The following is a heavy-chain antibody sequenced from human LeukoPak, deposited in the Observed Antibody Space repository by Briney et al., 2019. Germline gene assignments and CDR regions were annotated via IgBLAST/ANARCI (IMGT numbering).Heavy chain of an antibody. V-gene: IGHV1-69*05. J-gene: IGHJ2*01. CDR1: GGTFSSYA. D-gene: IGHD6-6*01. CDR2: VIPIFGTA. Sequence: SVKVSCKASGGTFSSYAISWVRRAPGQGLEWMGGVIPIFGTANYAQKFQGRVTITTDESTSTAYMELSSLRSEDTAVYYCARCRKLVHWYFDLWGRGTLVTVSS. CDR3: ARCRKLVHWYFDL.